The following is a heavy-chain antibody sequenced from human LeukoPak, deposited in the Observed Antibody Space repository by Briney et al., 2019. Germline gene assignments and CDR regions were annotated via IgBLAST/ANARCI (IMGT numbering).Heavy chain of an antibody. V-gene: IGHV4-61*01. Sequence: PSETLSLTCTVSGGSISSSSYYWGWIRQPPGKGLEWIGYIYYSGSTNYNPSLKSRVTISVDTSKNQFSLKLSSVTAADTAVYYCARDLVPGFDYWGQGTLVTVSS. CDR2: IYYSGST. CDR3: ARDLVPGFDY. CDR1: GGSISSSSYY. D-gene: IGHD6-6*01. J-gene: IGHJ4*02.